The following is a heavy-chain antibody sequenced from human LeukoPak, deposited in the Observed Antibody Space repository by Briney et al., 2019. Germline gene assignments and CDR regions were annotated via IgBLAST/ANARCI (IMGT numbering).Heavy chain of an antibody. CDR2: ISPNGRDT. CDR1: GFTFTTYG. J-gene: IGHJ4*02. V-gene: IGHV3-64*01. CDR3: ARVGDGGYDY. Sequence: GGSLRLSCAASGFTFTTYGIHWVRQAPGKGLEYVSAISPNGRDTYYTNSVKGRFTISRDNFKNMVYLQMGSLKVEDMAVYYCARVGDGGYDYWGQGTLVSVSS. D-gene: IGHD5-12*01.